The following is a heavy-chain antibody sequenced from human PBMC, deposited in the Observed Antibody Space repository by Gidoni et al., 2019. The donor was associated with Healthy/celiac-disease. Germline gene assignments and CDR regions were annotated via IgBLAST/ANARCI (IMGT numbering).Heavy chain of an antibody. CDR2: INHSGST. CDR3: ARGPSEIVVLPSVMFDDFDY. V-gene: IGHV4-34*01. CDR1: GGSFSGYY. Sequence: QVQLQQWGAGLWKPSEPLSLACAIYGGSFSGYYWSWIRQPPGKGLGWIGEINHSGSTNYNPSFNAGVTISLVTFNNQYSLKLRSVTAADTAVYYCARGPSEIVVLPSVMFDDFDYWGQGTLVTVSS. D-gene: IGHD2-2*01. J-gene: IGHJ4*02.